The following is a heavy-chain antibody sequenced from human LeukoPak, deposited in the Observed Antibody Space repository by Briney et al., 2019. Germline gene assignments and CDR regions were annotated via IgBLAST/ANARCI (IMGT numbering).Heavy chain of an antibody. CDR1: GYTFTGYT. Sequence: GASVKVSCKASGYTFTGYTITWVRQAPGQGLEWLGLINTNTGSPTYAQAFTGRFVFSFDTSVTTAYLQISSLKPEDTAVYYCAGTKYYFATGLGYWGQGTLVTVSS. J-gene: IGHJ4*02. D-gene: IGHD2/OR15-2a*01. V-gene: IGHV7-4-1*02. CDR3: AGTKYYFATGLGY. CDR2: INTNTGSP.